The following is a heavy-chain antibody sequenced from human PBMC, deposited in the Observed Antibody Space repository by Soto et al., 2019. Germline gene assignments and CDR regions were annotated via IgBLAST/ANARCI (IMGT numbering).Heavy chain of an antibody. Sequence: ASVKVSCKASGYTFTSYGISWVRQAPGQGLEWMGWISAYNGNTNYAQKLQGRVTMTTDTSTSTAYMELRSLRSDDTAVYYCARGVRLRYFDWLSANWIDPWGQGTLVTVSS. CDR1: GYTFTSYG. J-gene: IGHJ5*02. CDR2: ISAYNGNT. D-gene: IGHD3-9*01. CDR3: ARGVRLRYFDWLSANWIDP. V-gene: IGHV1-18*01.